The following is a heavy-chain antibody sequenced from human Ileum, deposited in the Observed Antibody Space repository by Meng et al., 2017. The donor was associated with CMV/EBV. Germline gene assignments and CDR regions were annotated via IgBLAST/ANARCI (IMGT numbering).Heavy chain of an antibody. Sequence: LSLTFSVFGDSMNTYYCGWIRQPPGKGPGWIGHIYKTGTTNYNPSLMSRVTISVEPSKNQFSLRLRSVTAADTAVYYCAGGPGWLPTDWGRGTLVTVSS. CDR1: GDSMNTYY. V-gene: IGHV4-59*01. CDR3: AGGPGWLPTD. J-gene: IGHJ4*02. CDR2: IYKTGTT. D-gene: IGHD5-24*01.